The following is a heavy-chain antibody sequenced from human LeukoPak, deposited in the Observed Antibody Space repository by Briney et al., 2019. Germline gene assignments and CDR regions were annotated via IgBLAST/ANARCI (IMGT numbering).Heavy chain of an antibody. CDR2: IHYSGST. D-gene: IGHD4-17*01. CDR1: GGSISSISYY. Sequence: SETLSLTCTVSGGSISSISYYWGWIRHSPGKGLEWIGSIHYSGSTYYNPSLKSRVTISVDTSKTQFSLKLSSVIAADTAVYYCARQTYYGDYAPWYFDYWGQGTLVTVSP. V-gene: IGHV4-39*01. CDR3: ARQTYYGDYAPWYFDY. J-gene: IGHJ4*02.